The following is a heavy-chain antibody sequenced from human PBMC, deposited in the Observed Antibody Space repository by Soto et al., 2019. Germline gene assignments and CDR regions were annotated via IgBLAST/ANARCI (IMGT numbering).Heavy chain of an antibody. CDR1: GYSFANYW. D-gene: IGHD5-18*01. CDR2: IYPGDSET. J-gene: IGHJ4*02. V-gene: IGHV5-51*01. Sequence: GESLEISCNASGYSFANYWIGWVCQKPGKGLEWMGVIYPGDSETTYSPSFEGQVIISVDRSRGTAFLEWSSLKASDTAMYYCARPGDPTDTVVYDFGGQGTQVTVSA. CDR3: ARPGDPTDTVVYDF.